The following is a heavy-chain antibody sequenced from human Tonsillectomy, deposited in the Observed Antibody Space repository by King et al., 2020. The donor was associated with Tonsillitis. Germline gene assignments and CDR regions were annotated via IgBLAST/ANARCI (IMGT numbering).Heavy chain of an antibody. CDR1: GFTFDNYA. CDR2: ISWNGGNT. V-gene: IGHV3-9*01. CDR3: AKDMSLIGEYFDY. J-gene: IGHJ4*02. D-gene: IGHD3-16*02. Sequence: DVQLVESGGGLVQPGRSLRLSCAASGFTFDNYAMHWVRQAPGKGLEWVSGISWNGGNTGYADSVKGRFTISRDNAKNSLYLQMNSLRAEDTALYYCAKDMSLIGEYFDYWGQGTLVAVSS.